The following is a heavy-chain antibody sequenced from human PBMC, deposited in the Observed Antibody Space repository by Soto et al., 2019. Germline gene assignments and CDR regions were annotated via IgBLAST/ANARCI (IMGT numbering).Heavy chain of an antibody. CDR1: GFIFRSFV. CDR3: ARGTTYGHFDF. Sequence: PGGSLRLSCTASGFIFRSFVMHWVRQAPGKGLEWVALISNDGYNQNYADSVKGRFTISRDNSKKTLYVQMNSLRSEDTALYFCARGTTYGHFDFWGQGTLVTVSS. J-gene: IGHJ4*02. V-gene: IGHV3-30-3*01. D-gene: IGHD4-17*01. CDR2: ISNDGYNQ.